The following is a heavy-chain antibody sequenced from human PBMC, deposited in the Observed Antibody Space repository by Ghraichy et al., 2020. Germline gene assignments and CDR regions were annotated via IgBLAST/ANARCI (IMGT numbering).Heavy chain of an antibody. J-gene: IGHJ6*02. CDR2: INSDGTST. V-gene: IGHV3-74*03. D-gene: IGHD3-16*01. CDR3: ARDSAPYYPIPDPVDV. Sequence: GGSLRLSCTTSGFTFSAYWMHWVRQAPGKGLVWVSRINSDGTSTTYADSVKSRFTISRDNAKNTLYLQLNSLRADDTAVYYCARDSAPYYPIPDPVDVWGQGTTVTVSS. CDR1: GFTFSAYW.